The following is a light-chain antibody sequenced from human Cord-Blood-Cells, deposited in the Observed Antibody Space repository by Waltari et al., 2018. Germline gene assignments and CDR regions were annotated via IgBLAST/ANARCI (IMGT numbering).Light chain of an antibody. CDR2: GAS. Sequence: EIVMTQSPATLSVSPGERATLSFRASQSVSSNLAWYQQKPGQAPRLLIYGASTRATGIPARFSGSGSGTEFTLTISSLQSEDFAVYYCQQYNNPYTFGQGTKLEIK. V-gene: IGKV3-15*01. CDR3: QQYNNPYT. J-gene: IGKJ2*01. CDR1: QSVSSN.